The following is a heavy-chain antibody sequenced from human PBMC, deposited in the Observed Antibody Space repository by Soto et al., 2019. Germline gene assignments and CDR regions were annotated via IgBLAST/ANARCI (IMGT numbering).Heavy chain of an antibody. J-gene: IGHJ4*02. D-gene: IGHD2-21*02. CDR2: IRNKANNYIT. V-gene: IGHV3-72*01. Sequence: EVRLVESGGGLVQPGGSLRLSCAASGFTFSDHYMDWVRQAPGKGLEWVGRIRNKANNYITHYGASVKGRITISRDDSKNSLYLQMNSLNTGDTAVYFSARVPVVMTAIQGAYFDQWGQGTLVTVSS. CDR3: ARVPVVMTAIQGAYFDQ. CDR1: GFTFSDHY.